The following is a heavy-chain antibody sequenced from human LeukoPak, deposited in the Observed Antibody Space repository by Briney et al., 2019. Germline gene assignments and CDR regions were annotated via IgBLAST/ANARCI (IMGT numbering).Heavy chain of an antibody. CDR1: GYTFTDYN. CDR3: ARSFDYYGSGSYYY. J-gene: IGHJ4*02. D-gene: IGHD3-10*01. Sequence: ASVKVSCKASGYTFTDYNLHWVRQAPGEGVEWMGWINPKSGGTKFAQKFQGRVTMTRDTSISTAYMELSRLRSDDTAVYYCARSFDYYGSGSYYYWGQGTLVTVSS. CDR2: INPKSGGT. V-gene: IGHV1-2*02.